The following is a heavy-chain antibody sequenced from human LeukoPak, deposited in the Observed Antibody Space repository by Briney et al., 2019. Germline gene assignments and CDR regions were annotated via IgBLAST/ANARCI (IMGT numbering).Heavy chain of an antibody. J-gene: IGHJ4*02. V-gene: IGHV4-34*01. Sequence: SETPSLTCAVSGGSFSGYYWSWIRQPPGKGLEWIGEINHSGSTNYNPSLKSRVTISVDTSKNQFSLKLSSVTAADTAVYYCARFQSRYSSGWRYFDYWGQGTLVTVSS. CDR1: GGSFSGYY. CDR3: ARFQSRYSSGWRYFDY. D-gene: IGHD6-19*01. CDR2: INHSGST.